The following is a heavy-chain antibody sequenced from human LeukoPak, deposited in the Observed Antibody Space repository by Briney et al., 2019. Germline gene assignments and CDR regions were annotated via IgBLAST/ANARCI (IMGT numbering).Heavy chain of an antibody. D-gene: IGHD5-12*01. V-gene: IGHV3-72*01. Sequence: PGGSLRLSCAASGFTFSDHYMDWVRQAPGKGLEWVGRTRNKANSYTTEYAASVKGRFTISRDDSKNSPYLQMNSLKTEDTAVYYCARDRATQYWGQGTLVTVSS. CDR1: GFTFSDHY. J-gene: IGHJ4*02. CDR2: TRNKANSYTT. CDR3: ARDRATQY.